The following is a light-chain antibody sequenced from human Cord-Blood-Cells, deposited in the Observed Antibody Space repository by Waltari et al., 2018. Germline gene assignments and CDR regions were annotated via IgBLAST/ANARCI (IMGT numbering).Light chain of an antibody. CDR3: SSYTSSSTLV. CDR2: EVS. J-gene: IGLJ3*02. CDR1: SSDVGGYNY. Sequence: QSALTQPASVSGSPGQSITISCTGTSSDVGGYNYVSWYQQHPGKAPKLMNYEVSNRPSGVSNRFSGAKSGNTASLTISGLQAEDEADYYCSSYTSSSTLVFGGGTKLTVL. V-gene: IGLV2-14*01.